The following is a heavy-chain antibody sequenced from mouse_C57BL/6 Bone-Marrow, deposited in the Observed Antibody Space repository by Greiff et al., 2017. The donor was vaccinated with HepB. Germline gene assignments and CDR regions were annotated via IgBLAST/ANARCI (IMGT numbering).Heavy chain of an antibody. CDR1: GFTFSSYA. CDR3: TRGGNYD. Sequence: EVKLMESGEGLVKPGGSLKLSCAASGFTFSSYAMSWVRQTPEKRLAWVAYISSGGDYIYFADTVKGRFTISRDNARNTLYLQMSSLKSEDTAMYYCTRGGNYDWGQGTTLTVSS. J-gene: IGHJ2*01. D-gene: IGHD2-1*01. CDR2: ISSGGDYI. V-gene: IGHV5-9-1*02.